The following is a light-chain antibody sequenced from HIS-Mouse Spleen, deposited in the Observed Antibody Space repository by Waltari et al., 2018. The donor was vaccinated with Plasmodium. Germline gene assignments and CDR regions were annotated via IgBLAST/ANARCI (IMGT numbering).Light chain of an antibody. Sequence: QSALTQPASVPGSPGQSITISCTGTSSDVGGYNYVSWYQQHPGKAPKLMIYEVSNRPSGVSTRFSGPKSGNTASLTIAGLQAEDEADYYCSSYTSSSTWVFGGGTKLTVL. CDR3: SSYTSSSTWV. CDR1: SSDVGGYNY. CDR2: EVS. J-gene: IGLJ3*02. V-gene: IGLV2-14*01.